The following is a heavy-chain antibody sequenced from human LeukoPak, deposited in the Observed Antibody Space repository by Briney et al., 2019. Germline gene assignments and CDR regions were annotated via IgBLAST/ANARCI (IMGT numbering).Heavy chain of an antibody. Sequence: ASVKVSCKASGGTFSSYAISWVRQAPGQGLEWMGGIIPIFGTANYAQKFQGRVTITADESMSTAYMELSSLRSEDTAVYHCARTQGVYYGGNSGAFDIWGQGTVVTVSS. CDR1: GGTFSSYA. V-gene: IGHV1-69*13. CDR2: IIPIFGTA. CDR3: ARTQGVYYGGNSGAFDI. D-gene: IGHD4-23*01. J-gene: IGHJ3*02.